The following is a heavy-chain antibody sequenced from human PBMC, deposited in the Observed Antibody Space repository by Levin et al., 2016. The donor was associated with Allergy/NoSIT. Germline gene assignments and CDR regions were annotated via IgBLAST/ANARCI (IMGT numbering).Heavy chain of an antibody. CDR2: INHSGST. D-gene: IGHD6-13*01. CDR3: ARDRGSSWYRGWFDP. Sequence: SETLSLTCAVYGGSFSGYYWSWIRQPPGKGLEWIGEINHSGSTNYNPSLKSRVTISVDTSKNQFSLKLSSVTAADTAVYYCARDRGSSWYRGWFDPWGQGTLVTVSS. V-gene: IGHV4-34*01. J-gene: IGHJ5*02. CDR1: GGSFSGYY.